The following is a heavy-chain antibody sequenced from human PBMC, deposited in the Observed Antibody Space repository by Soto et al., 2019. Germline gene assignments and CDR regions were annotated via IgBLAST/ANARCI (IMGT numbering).Heavy chain of an antibody. CDR3: AQDRGCSGSTCYQAY. V-gene: IGHV3-23*01. D-gene: IGHD2-2*01. CDR2: ISGSRGSTT. CDR1: GFTFSDYG. Sequence: GGSLRLSCAASGFTFSDYGLSWVRQAPGKGLEWVSSISGSRGSTTYYAGSVKGRFTISRDNSKNTLYLQMNSLRVEDTAVYYCAQDRGCSGSTCYQAYWGPGTLVTVSS. J-gene: IGHJ4*02.